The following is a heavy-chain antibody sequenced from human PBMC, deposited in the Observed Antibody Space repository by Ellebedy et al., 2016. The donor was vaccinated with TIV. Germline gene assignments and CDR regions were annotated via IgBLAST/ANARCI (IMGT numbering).Heavy chain of an antibody. CDR3: ARGAPFPYYFDS. J-gene: IGHJ4*02. Sequence: MPGGSLRLSCAVSGGFISNYYWTWIRQSPETGLEWIGYIYQSGSNGSNPSLKSRVTISVDTPKNQFSLKLNSVTAADTAVYYCARGAPFPYYFDSWGQGLLVTVSS. V-gene: IGHV4-59*01. CDR1: GGFISNYY. CDR2: IYQSGSN.